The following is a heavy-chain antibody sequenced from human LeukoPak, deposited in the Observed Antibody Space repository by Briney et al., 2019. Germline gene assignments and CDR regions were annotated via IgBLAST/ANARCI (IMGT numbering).Heavy chain of an antibody. CDR3: ARTRGYSGYDHWWYFDY. V-gene: IGHV4-59*01. CDR2: IYYSGST. J-gene: IGHJ4*02. CDR1: GGSISSYY. Sequence: SETLSLTCTVSGGSISSYYWSWIRQPPGKGLEWIGYIYYSGSTNYNPSLKSRVTISVDTSKNQFSLKLSSVTAADTAVYYCARTRGYSGYDHWWYFDYWGQGTLVTVSS. D-gene: IGHD5-12*01.